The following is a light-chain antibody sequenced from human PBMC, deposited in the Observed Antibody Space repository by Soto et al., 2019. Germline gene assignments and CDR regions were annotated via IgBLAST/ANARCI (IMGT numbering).Light chain of an antibody. V-gene: IGKV3-20*01. CDR2: AAS. CDR3: HHYGPAPWT. J-gene: IGKJ1*01. CDR1: QTVRGGY. Sequence: EIVLTQSEGTLSLSPGERATLSCRASQTVRGGYLAWFQQKPGQAPRLLIYAASTRAAGVPDRFSGSGSGTYFSLTISRLEPEDFAVYYCHHYGPAPWTFGQGTKVEIK.